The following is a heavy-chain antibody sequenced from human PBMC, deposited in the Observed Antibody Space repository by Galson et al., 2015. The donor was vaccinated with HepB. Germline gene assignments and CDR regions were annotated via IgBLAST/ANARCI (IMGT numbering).Heavy chain of an antibody. CDR3: AREPSRGGYSYGYEVFSDY. CDR2: MNPNSGNT. J-gene: IGHJ4*02. V-gene: IGHV1-8*01. D-gene: IGHD5-18*01. Sequence: SVKVSCKASGYTFTSYDINWVRQATGQGLEWMGWMNPNSGNTGYAQKFQGRVTMTRNTSISTAYMELSSLRSEDTAVYYCAREPSRGGYSYGYEVFSDYWGQGTLVTVSS. CDR1: GYTFTSYD.